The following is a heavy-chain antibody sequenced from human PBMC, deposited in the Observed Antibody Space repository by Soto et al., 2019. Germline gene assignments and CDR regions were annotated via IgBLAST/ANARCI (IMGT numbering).Heavy chain of an antibody. CDR1: GFTISNYA. CDR2: ISVGGVST. D-gene: IGHD3-3*01. V-gene: IGHV3-23*01. CDR3: AKTVQISGSYYYGMDV. Sequence: EVQLLESGGGLVQPGGSLRLSCAASGFTISNYAMSWVRQAPGKGLEWVSAISVGGVSTYYADSVKGRFTISRDNSKNTVYLQMKSLRVEDTAVYYCAKTVQISGSYYYGMDVWGQGTTVTVSS. J-gene: IGHJ6*02.